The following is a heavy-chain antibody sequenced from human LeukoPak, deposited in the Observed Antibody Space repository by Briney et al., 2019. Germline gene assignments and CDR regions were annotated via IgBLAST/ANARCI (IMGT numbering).Heavy chain of an antibody. Sequence: SETLSLTCTVSGGSISSDSYYWSWIRQPAGKGLEWIGRIYTSGSTNYNPSLKSRVTISVDTSKNQFSLKLSSVTAADTAVYYCAREGARYSGYDSWGQGTLVTVSS. CDR2: IYTSGST. CDR1: GGSISSDSYY. J-gene: IGHJ4*02. D-gene: IGHD5-12*01. V-gene: IGHV4-61*02. CDR3: AREGARYSGYDS.